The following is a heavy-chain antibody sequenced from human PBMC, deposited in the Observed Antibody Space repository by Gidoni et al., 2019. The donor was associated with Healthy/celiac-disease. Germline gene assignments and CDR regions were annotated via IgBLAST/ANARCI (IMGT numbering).Heavy chain of an antibody. CDR1: GFTVSCNY. Sequence: EVQLVETGGGLVEPGGSLRLSCAASGFTVSCNYMSWVRQAPGKGLEWVSVFYSGGSTYYADSVKGRFTNSRDNSKNTLYLQMNSLGAEDTAVYYCAGDGVATAEDAFDIWGQGTMVTVSS. J-gene: IGHJ3*02. D-gene: IGHD5-12*01. CDR2: FYSGGST. V-gene: IGHV3-66*01. CDR3: AGDGVATAEDAFDI.